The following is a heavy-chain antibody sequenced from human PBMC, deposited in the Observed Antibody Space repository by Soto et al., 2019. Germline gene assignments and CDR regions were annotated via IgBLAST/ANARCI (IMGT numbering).Heavy chain of an antibody. J-gene: IGHJ4*02. CDR3: AKSITARPFDY. CDR2: ISGSGGNT. Sequence: PGGSLRLSCTASGFTFSSYAMSWIRQAPGKGLEWVSAISGSGGNTYYADSVKGRFTISRDNSKNTLYLQMNSLRAEDTAVYYCAKSITARPFDYWGQGALVTVSS. V-gene: IGHV3-23*01. D-gene: IGHD6-6*01. CDR1: GFTFSSYA.